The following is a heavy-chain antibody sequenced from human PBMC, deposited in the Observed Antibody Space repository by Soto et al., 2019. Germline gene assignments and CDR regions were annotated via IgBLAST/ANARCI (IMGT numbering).Heavy chain of an antibody. CDR2: IYPGDSDT. CDR1: GYSFTSYW. V-gene: IGHV5-51*01. CDR3: AGTRLRFGVVISRYGMDV. J-gene: IGHJ6*02. D-gene: IGHD3-3*01. Sequence: PGASLKISCKGSGYSFTSYWIGWVRQIPWKGLEWMGIIYPGDSDTRYSPSFQGQVTISADKSISTAYLQWSSLKASDTAMYYCAGTRLRFGVVISRYGMDVWGQRTKVPVAS.